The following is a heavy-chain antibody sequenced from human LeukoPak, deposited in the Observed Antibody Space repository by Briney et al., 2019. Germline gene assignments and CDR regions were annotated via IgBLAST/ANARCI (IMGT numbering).Heavy chain of an antibody. Sequence: ASVKVSCKASGYTFTSYDINWVRQATGQGLKWMGWMNPNSGNTAYAQKFQGGVTMTRNTSISTAYMELSSLRSEDTAVYYCARDFRIIMLRGVSYFDYWGQGTLVTVSS. CDR2: MNPNSGNT. CDR1: GYTFTSYD. J-gene: IGHJ4*02. D-gene: IGHD3-10*01. V-gene: IGHV1-8*01. CDR3: ARDFRIIMLRGVSYFDY.